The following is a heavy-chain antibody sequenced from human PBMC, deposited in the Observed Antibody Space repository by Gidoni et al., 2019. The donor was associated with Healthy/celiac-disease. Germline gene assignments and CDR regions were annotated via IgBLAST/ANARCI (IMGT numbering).Heavy chain of an antibody. CDR1: GFTFSHYY. J-gene: IGHJ6*02. V-gene: IGHV3-11*05. CDR3: ATSRGSQIYYYGMDV. CDR2: ISSSSSYT. D-gene: IGHD1-26*01. Sequence: QVQLVESGGGLVKPGGSLRLSCAASGFTFSHYYMSWIRQAPGKGLEWVSYISSSSSYTNYADSVKGRFTISRDNAKNSLYLQMNSLRAEDTAVYYCATSRGSQIYYYGMDVWGQGTTVTVSS.